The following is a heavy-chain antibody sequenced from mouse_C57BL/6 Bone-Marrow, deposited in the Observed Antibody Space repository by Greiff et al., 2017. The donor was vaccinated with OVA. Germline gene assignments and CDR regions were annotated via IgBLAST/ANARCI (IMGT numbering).Heavy chain of an antibody. J-gene: IGHJ2*01. CDR3: ARKDFITTAPYFDY. CDR1: GYTFTDYY. Sequence: EVQLQQSGPELVKPGASVKISCKASGYTFTDYYMNWVKQSHGKSLEWIGDINPNNGGTSYNQKFKGKATLTVDKSSSTAYMELRSLTSEDSAVYYCARKDFITTAPYFDYWGQGTTLTVSS. CDR2: INPNNGGT. D-gene: IGHD1-2*01. V-gene: IGHV1-26*01.